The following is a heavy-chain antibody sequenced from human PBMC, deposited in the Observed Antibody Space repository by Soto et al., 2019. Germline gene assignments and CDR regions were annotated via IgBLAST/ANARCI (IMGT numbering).Heavy chain of an antibody. V-gene: IGHV3-30*03. J-gene: IGHJ4*02. Sequence: QVRLVESGGGVVQPGRSLRLSCAASGFDFSRYAMHWVRQAPGKGLEWMAVIAYDGSGEFYSDSVKGRFTISRDHAIDILYLQMNSLKTEDTAFYYCARGWNNPGYLDSWGLGILVAVSS. D-gene: IGHD1-1*01. CDR3: ARGWNNPGYLDS. CDR1: GFDFSRYA. CDR2: IAYDGSGE.